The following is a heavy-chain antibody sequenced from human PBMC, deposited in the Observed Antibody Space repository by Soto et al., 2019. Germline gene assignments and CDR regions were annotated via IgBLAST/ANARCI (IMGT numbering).Heavy chain of an antibody. CDR3: AKRSPYSSGWYSPIFDY. D-gene: IGHD6-13*01. V-gene: IGHV3-23*01. CDR2: ISESGGST. CDR1: GFSFSDYA. J-gene: IGHJ4*02. Sequence: GALRLSCAASGFSFSDYAMSWVRQAPGKGLEWVSVISESGGSTHYADSVRGRFTVSRDNSKNSLSLRMNSLRDEDTAVYFCAKRSPYSSGWYSPIFDYWGQGALVTVSS.